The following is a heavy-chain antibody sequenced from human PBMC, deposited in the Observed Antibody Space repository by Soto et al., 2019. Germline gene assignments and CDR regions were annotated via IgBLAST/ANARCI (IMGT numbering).Heavy chain of an antibody. CDR3: AREPPSVAGDY. CDR1: GFTFSSYA. D-gene: IGHD6-19*01. V-gene: IGHV3-30-3*01. Sequence: QVQLVESGGGVVQPGRSLRLSCAASGFTFSSYAMHWVRQAPGKGLEWVAVISYDGSNKYYADSVKGRFTISRDNSKNTLYLQMNSLRAEDTAVYYCAREPPSVAGDYWGQGTLVTVSS. CDR2: ISYDGSNK. J-gene: IGHJ4*02.